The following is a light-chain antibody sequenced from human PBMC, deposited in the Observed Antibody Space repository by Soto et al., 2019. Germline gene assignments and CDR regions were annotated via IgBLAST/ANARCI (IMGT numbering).Light chain of an antibody. Sequence: QAVVTQEPSLTVSPGGTVTLTCGSSTGAVTSGHYPYWFQQKPGQAPRTLIYDTSNKHSWTPARFSGSLLGGRAALTLSGAQPEDAAEYYCLLSCSGARDVVVGGGTKLTVL. J-gene: IGLJ2*01. CDR2: DTS. CDR3: LLSCSGARDVV. V-gene: IGLV7-46*01. CDR1: TGAVTSGHY.